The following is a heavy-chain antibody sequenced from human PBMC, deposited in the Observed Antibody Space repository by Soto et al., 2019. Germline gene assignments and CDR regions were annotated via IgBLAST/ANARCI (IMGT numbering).Heavy chain of an antibody. CDR2: IDPKNGGT. CDR1: GYTITAYY. V-gene: IGHV1-2*02. D-gene: IGHD1-26*01. Sequence: QVQLVQSGTEVKKPGASVKVSCKASGYTITAYYIHWVRQAPGQGLEWVGWIDPKNGGTVYAQKFQGRVTMTRDTSISTGYMDLSGLRSDDTALYYCARDDYGIYPYWGQGPLVTVSS. J-gene: IGHJ4*02. CDR3: ARDDYGIYPY.